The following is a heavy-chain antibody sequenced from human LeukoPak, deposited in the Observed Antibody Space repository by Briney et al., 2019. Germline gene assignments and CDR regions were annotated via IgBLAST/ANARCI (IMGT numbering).Heavy chain of an antibody. CDR2: ISWNSGSI. CDR3: AKDSSGGYSSSPGVFYYFDY. D-gene: IGHD6-6*01. V-gene: IGHV3-9*01. J-gene: IGHJ4*02. Sequence: GGSLRLSCAASGFTFDDYAMHWVRQAPGKGLEWVSGISWNSGSIGYADSVKGRSTISRDNAKNSLYLQMNSLRAEDTALYYCAKDSSGGYSSSPGVFYYFDYWGQGTLVTVSS. CDR1: GFTFDDYA.